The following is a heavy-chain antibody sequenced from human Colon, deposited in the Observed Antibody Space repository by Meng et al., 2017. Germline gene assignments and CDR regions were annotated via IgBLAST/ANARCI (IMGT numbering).Heavy chain of an antibody. CDR1: GDSVSRNSAA. J-gene: IGHJ4*02. D-gene: IGHD3-22*01. V-gene: IGHV6-1*01. CDR3: ARDSSSSAYSPFDY. CDR2: TYYRSKWYN. Sequence: HQSGSGLGHPPYTLPLPCPISGDSVSRNSAAWNWIRKSTWRGLEWLGRTYYRSKWYNDYAVSVKSRITINPDTSKNQFSLQLNSVTPEDTAVYYCARDSSSSAYSPFDYWGQGTLVTVSS.